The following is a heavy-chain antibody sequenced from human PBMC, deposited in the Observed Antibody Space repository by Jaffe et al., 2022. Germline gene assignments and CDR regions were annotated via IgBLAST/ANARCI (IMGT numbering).Heavy chain of an antibody. CDR2: ISGSGGST. V-gene: IGHV3-23*01. CDR1: GFTFSSYA. Sequence: EVQLLESGGGLVQPGGSLRLSCAASGFTFSSYAMSWVRQAPGKGLEWVSAISGSGGSTYYADSVKGRFTISRDNSKNTLYLQMNSLRAEDTAVYYCAKDATVRLAPIRGYFWYFDLWGRGTLVTVSS. CDR3: AKDATVRLAPIRGYFWYFDL. D-gene: IGHD3-16*01. J-gene: IGHJ2*01.